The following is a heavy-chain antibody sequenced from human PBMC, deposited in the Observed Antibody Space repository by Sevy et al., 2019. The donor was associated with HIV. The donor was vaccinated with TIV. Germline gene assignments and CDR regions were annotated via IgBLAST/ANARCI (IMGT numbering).Heavy chain of an antibody. J-gene: IGHJ4*02. D-gene: IGHD3-22*01. CDR1: GFTFSSYA. V-gene: IGHV3-30-3*01. CDR2: ISYDGSNK. Sequence: GGSLRLSCAASGFTFSSYAMHWVRQAPGKGLEWVAVISYDGSNKYYADSVKGRFTISRDNSKNTLYLQMNSLRAEDTAVYYCAVEDYDSSGYYSPLDYWGQGTLVTVSS. CDR3: AVEDYDSSGYYSPLDY.